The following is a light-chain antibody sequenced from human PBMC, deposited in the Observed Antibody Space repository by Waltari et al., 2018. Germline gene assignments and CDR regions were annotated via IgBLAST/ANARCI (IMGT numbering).Light chain of an antibody. CDR1: QDISSS. CDR2: ASS. J-gene: IGKJ3*01. Sequence: DIQLTQSPSSQSASVGYRVTITCRASQDISSSLNWYQQKPGRAPKVLIYASSNLQSGVPSRFSGSGSGTDFTLTISSLQPEDFATYYCQQSYSTPMFTFGPGTKLDIK. CDR3: QQSYSTPMFT. V-gene: IGKV1-39*01.